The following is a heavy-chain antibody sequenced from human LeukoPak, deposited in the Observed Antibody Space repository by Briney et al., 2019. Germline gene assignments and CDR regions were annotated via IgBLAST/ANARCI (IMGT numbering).Heavy chain of an antibody. CDR2: ISSSSTYI. J-gene: IGHJ4*02. Sequence: GGSLRLSCAASGFTFSSYDMNWVRQAPGKGLEWVSSISSSSTYIYYADSVKGRFTISRDNAKNSLYLQMNSLRAEDTAVYYCARMSVGGGDYWGQGTLVTVSS. CDR1: GFTFSSYD. D-gene: IGHD1-26*01. V-gene: IGHV3-21*01. CDR3: ARMSVGGGDY.